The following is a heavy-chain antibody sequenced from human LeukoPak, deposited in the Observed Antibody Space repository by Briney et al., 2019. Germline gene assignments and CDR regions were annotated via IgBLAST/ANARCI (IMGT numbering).Heavy chain of an antibody. CDR2: ISYDGSNK. CDR3: AKAPGYCSGGSCYSDY. D-gene: IGHD2-15*01. Sequence: GGSLRLSCAASGSTFSSYGMHWVRQAPGKGLEWVAVISYDGSNKYYADSVKGRFTISRDNSKNTLYLQMNSLRAEDTAVYYCAKAPGYCSGGSCYSDYWGQGTLVTVSS. V-gene: IGHV3-30*18. CDR1: GSTFSSYG. J-gene: IGHJ4*02.